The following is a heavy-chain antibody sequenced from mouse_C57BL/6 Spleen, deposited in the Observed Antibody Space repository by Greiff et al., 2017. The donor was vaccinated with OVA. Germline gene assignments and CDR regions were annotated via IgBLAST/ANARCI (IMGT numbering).Heavy chain of an antibody. Sequence: DVMLVESGGGLVKPGGSLKLSCAASGFTFSSYAMSWVRQTPEKRLEWVATISDGGSYTYYPDNVKGRFTISRDNAKNNLYLQMSHLKSEDTAMYYCARVRPWYFDVWGTGTTVTVSS. CDR2: ISDGGSYT. V-gene: IGHV5-4*03. CDR1: GFTFSSYA. CDR3: ARVRPWYFDV. J-gene: IGHJ1*03.